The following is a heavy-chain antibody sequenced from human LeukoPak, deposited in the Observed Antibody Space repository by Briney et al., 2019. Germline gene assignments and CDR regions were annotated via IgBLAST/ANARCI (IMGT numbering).Heavy chain of an antibody. D-gene: IGHD4-11*01. CDR1: GYKFSNYW. CDR3: ARRPTTKFDY. Sequence: GESLKISCKGSGYKFSNYWIAWVRQMPGKGLEWLGIIYPDDSDTRYSPSFQGQVTISVDKSINTAYLQWSSLKASDTALYYCARRPTTKFDYWGQGTLASVSS. CDR2: IYPDDSDT. J-gene: IGHJ4*02. V-gene: IGHV5-51*01.